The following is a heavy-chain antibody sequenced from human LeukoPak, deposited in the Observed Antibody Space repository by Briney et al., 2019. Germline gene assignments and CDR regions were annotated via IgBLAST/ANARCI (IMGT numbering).Heavy chain of an antibody. D-gene: IGHD3-22*01. J-gene: IGHJ4*02. CDR2: IYYSGST. V-gene: IGHV4-39*07. CDR1: GGSISSYY. CDR3: ARGPYYYDSSGCFDY. Sequence: SETLSLTCTVSGGSISSYYWGWIRQPPGKGLEWIGSIYYSGSTYYNPSLKSRVTISVDTSKNQFSLKLSSVTAADTAVYYCARGPYYYDSSGCFDYWGQGTLVSVSS.